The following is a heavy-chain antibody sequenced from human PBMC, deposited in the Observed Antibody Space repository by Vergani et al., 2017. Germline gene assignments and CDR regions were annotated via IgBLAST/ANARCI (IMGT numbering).Heavy chain of an antibody. CDR2: IHHSGDT. D-gene: IGHD3-10*01. Sequence: QVQLQESGPGLVKPSETLTLTCDVSDTSIMTNPYWGWFRQSPGKGLEWIGCIHHSGDTHYNSSLKSRVSISIVSSSKFSLSLTSVTAADTAIYYCGRHRGSGGVFPSSYFYGMDVWVHGTTVTVSS. CDR1: DTSIMTNPY. CDR3: GRHRGSGGVFPSSYFYGMDV. V-gene: IGHV4-38-2*01. J-gene: IGHJ6*02.